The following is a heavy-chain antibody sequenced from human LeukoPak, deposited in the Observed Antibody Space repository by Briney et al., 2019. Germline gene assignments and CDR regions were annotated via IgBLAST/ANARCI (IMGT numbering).Heavy chain of an antibody. CDR2: INSDGSST. J-gene: IGHJ3*02. V-gene: IGHV3-74*01. D-gene: IGHD3-22*01. CDR1: GFTFSSYW. CDR3: AKDSRGSGYYPDAFDI. Sequence: GGSLRLSCAASGFTFSSYWMHWVRQAPGKGLVWVSRINSDGSSTSYADSVKGRFTISRDNVKNTLYLQMNSLRAEDTAVYYCAKDSRGSGYYPDAFDIWGQGTVVTVSS.